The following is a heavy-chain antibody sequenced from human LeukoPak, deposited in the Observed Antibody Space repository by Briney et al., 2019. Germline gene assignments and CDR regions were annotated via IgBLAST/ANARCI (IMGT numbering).Heavy chain of an antibody. V-gene: IGHV3-53*01. CDR1: GFTVSNNY. CDR2: IYSGGST. CDR3: ARATLDN. Sequence: SGGSLRLSCAASGFTVSNNYISRVRQAPGKGLEWVSVIYSGGSTKYADSVKARFTISRDNSKNTVYLQMNSLRADDTAVYYCARATLDNWGQGTLVTVSS. J-gene: IGHJ4*02.